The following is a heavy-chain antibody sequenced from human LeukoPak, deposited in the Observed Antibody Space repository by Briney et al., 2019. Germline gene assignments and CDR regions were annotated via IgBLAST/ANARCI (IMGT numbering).Heavy chain of an antibody. J-gene: IGHJ4*02. CDR1: GFTFSSYA. D-gene: IGHD2-2*01. Sequence: PGGSLRLPCAASGFTFSSYAMHWVRQAPGKGLEWVAVISYDGSNKYYADSVKGRFTISRDNSKNTLYLQMNSLRAEDTAVYYCAIPNFDYWGQGTLVTVSS. CDR3: AIPNFDY. V-gene: IGHV3-30-3*01. CDR2: ISYDGSNK.